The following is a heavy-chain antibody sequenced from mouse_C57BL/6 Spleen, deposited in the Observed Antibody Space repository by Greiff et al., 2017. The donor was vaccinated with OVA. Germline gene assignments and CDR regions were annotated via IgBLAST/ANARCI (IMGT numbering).Heavy chain of an antibody. CDR1: GYSITSGYY. D-gene: IGHD3-1*01. CDR2: ISYDGCN. CDR3: ARAGLSWFAY. J-gene: IGHJ3*01. Sequence: EVKLVESGPGLVKPSQSLSLTCSVTGYSITSGYYWNWIRQFPGNNLEWLGHISYDGCNNYNPALKNRISITRDTSKNQFFLKLNSVTTEDTATYYCARAGLSWFAYWGQGTLVTVSA. V-gene: IGHV3-6*01.